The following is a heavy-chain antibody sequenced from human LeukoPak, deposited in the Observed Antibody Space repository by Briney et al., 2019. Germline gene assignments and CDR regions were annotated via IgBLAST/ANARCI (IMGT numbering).Heavy chain of an antibody. CDR3: ARDKTYSSGSLYGY. Sequence: GGSLRLSCAASRFTFSSYSMNWVRQAPGKGLEWVSSISSSSSYIYYADSVKGRFTISRDNAKNSLYLQMNSLRAEDTAVYYCARDKTYSSGSLYGYWGQGTLVTVSS. CDR1: RFTFSSYS. D-gene: IGHD6-19*01. J-gene: IGHJ4*02. CDR2: ISSSSSYI. V-gene: IGHV3-21*01.